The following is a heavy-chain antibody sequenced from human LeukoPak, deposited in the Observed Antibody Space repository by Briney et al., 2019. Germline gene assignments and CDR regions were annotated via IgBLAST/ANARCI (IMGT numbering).Heavy chain of an antibody. CDR1: GFTFSSYG. J-gene: IGHJ4*02. D-gene: IGHD3-10*02. V-gene: IGHV3-30*18. CDR2: ISYDGSNK. CDR3: AKDVRSYLYY. Sequence: SGGSLRLSCAASGFTFSSYGMHWVRQAPGKGLEWVAVISYDGSNKYYADSVKGRFTISRDNSKSTLYLQMNSLRAEDTAVYYCAKDVRSYLYYWGQGTLVTVSS.